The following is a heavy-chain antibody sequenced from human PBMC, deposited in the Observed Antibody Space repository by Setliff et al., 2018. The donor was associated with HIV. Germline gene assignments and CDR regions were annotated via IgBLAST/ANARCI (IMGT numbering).Heavy chain of an antibody. V-gene: IGHV1-2*02. CDR1: GYTFTDYY. J-gene: IGHJ5*02. CDR2: INPNSGGT. Sequence: GASVKVSCKASGYTFTDYYIHWVRQAPGQGLEWVGWINPNSGGTDYAQKFQGRVTMTRDKSISTAYMELSRLRSDDTAVYYCERDYGSSNWRREGNWFEPWGKGSLGTVSS. CDR3: ERDYGSSNWRREGNWFEP. D-gene: IGHD6-13*01.